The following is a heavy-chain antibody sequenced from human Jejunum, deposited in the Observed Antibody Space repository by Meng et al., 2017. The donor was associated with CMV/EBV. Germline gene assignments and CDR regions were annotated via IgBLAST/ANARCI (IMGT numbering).Heavy chain of an antibody. CDR3: ARGTGQLEPFDY. Sequence: EVQLMESGGGLVKPGGSLRLSCAASGFTITNNWMHWVRQVPGKGLVWVSRINSDGSSTSYADSVKGRFTISRDNAKNTLYLQMNSLRAEDTAVYYCARGTGQLEPFDYWGQGTLVTVSS. CDR2: INSDGSST. D-gene: IGHD5-18*01. J-gene: IGHJ4*02. CDR1: GFTITNNW. V-gene: IGHV3-74*01.